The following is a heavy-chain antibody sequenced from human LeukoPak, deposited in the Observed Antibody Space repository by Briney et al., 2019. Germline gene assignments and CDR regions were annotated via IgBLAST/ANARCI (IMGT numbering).Heavy chain of an antibody. D-gene: IGHD3-22*01. CDR1: GYTFIDHY. CDR2: IDPDTGDT. CDR3: ARAGHNSNSGGYDF. J-gene: IGHJ4*02. V-gene: IGHV1-2*02. Sequence: GASVKVSCKPSGYTFIDHYLHWVRQAPGQGLKSLGWIDPDTGDTNYPQKFQGRVTMSRDTSSSTAYMELNRLRSDDTAVYYCARAGHNSNSGGYDFWGLGTLVTVSS.